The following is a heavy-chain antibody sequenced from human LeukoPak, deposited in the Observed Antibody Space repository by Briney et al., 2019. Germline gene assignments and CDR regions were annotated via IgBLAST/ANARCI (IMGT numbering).Heavy chain of an antibody. CDR3: ARDPNRVSSYYYHSSGYYYFDY. Sequence: PSETLSLTCTVSGGSISSYYWSWIRQPAGKGLEWIGRIYTSGSTNYNPSLKSRVTMSVDTSKNQFSLKLSSVTAADAAVYYCARDPNRVSSYYYHSSGYYYFDYWGQGTLVTVSS. D-gene: IGHD3-22*01. CDR2: IYTSGST. V-gene: IGHV4-4*07. J-gene: IGHJ4*02. CDR1: GGSISSYY.